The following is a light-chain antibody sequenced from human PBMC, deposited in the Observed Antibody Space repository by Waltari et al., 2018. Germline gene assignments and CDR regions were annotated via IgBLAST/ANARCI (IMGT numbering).Light chain of an antibody. J-gene: IGLJ3*02. CDR1: SSHIGSHY. Sequence: QSVLTQPPSASGTPGQRFTISCSGRSSHIGSHYVSWYQQLPGTAPKLLIYRNNQRPSGVPDRFSGSKSGTSASLAISGLRSEDEADYYCAAWDDSLSGPVFGGGTKLTVL. CDR3: AAWDDSLSGPV. CDR2: RNN. V-gene: IGLV1-47*01.